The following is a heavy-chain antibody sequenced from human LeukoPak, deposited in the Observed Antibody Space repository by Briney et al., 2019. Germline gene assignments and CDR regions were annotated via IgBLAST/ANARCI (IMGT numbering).Heavy chain of an antibody. CDR2: ISYDGSDK. CDR3: AKDRIHSSSWTGDFDY. Sequence: PGRSLRLSCAASGFTFSNYGIHWVRQALGKGLEWVAVISYDGSDKYYADSVKGRFTISRDNSKNTLYLQMNSLRAEDTAVYYCAKDRIHSSSWTGDFDYWGQGTLVTVSS. D-gene: IGHD6-13*01. V-gene: IGHV3-30*18. J-gene: IGHJ4*02. CDR1: GFTFSNYG.